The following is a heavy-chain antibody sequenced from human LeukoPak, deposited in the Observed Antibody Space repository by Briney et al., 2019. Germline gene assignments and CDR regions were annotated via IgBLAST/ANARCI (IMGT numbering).Heavy chain of an antibody. CDR3: ARDGDIVVVPAAISGMYYYYGMDV. CDR2: IYTSGST. D-gene: IGHD2-2*02. V-gene: IGHV4-4*07. Sequence: SETLSLTCTVSGGSISSYYWSWIRQPAGKGLERIGRIYTSGSTNYNPSLKSRVTMSVDTSKNQFSLKLSSVTAADTAVYYCARDGDIVVVPAAISGMYYYYGMDVWGQGTTVTVSS. CDR1: GGSISSYY. J-gene: IGHJ6*02.